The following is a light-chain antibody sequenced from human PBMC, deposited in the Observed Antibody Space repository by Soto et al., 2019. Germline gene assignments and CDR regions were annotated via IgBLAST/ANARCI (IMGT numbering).Light chain of an antibody. CDR3: PTWGTGIRV. J-gene: IGLJ3*02. Sequence: QLVLTQSPSASASLGASVKLTCTLSSGHSSYAIAWHQQQPEKGPPYLMKLNSDGSHSKGNGIPDRFSGSSSGAERYLTISSLQSEDEADYSCPTWGTGIRVFGGGTKLTVL. CDR1: SGHSSYA. CDR2: LNSDGSH. V-gene: IGLV4-69*01.